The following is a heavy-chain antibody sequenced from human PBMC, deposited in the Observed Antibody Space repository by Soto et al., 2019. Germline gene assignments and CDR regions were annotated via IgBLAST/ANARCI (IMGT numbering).Heavy chain of an antibody. CDR1: GFTFSDYY. Sequence: GGSLRLSCAASGFTFSDYYMSWIRQAPGKGLEWVSYISSSSSYTNYADSVKGRFTISRDNAKNSLYLQMNSLRAEDTAVYYCARVGDYVSYYYGMDVCGQGTTVTVSS. CDR3: ARVGDYVSYYYGMDV. V-gene: IGHV3-11*06. CDR2: ISSSSSYT. J-gene: IGHJ6*02. D-gene: IGHD4-17*01.